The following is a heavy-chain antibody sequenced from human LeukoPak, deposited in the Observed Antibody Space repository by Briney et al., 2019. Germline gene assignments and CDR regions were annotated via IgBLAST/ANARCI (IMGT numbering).Heavy chain of an antibody. V-gene: IGHV1-2*02. CDR2: INPNSGGT. J-gene: IGHJ4*02. CDR1: GYTFTGYY. Sequence: WASVKVSCKASGYTFTGYYMHWVRQAPGQGLEWMGWINPNSGGTNYAQKFQGRVTMTRDTSISTAYMELSRLRSDDTAVYYCARLEGGIGYSGYDWGNYWGQGTLVTVSS. D-gene: IGHD5-12*01. CDR3: ARLEGGIGYSGYDWGNY.